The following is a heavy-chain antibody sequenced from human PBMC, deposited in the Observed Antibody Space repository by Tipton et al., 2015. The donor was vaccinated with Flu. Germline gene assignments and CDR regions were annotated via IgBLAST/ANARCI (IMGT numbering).Heavy chain of an antibody. CDR3: ASDPIYGYGNNYYGYAFDI. D-gene: IGHD5-24*01. V-gene: IGHV4-61*02. Sequence: TLSLTCTVSGGSISSGDYYWTWIRQPAGKELEWIGRIYTIERTNYNPSLKSRVAISLDTSKNQFALNLSSVTAADTAVYYCASDPIYGYGNNYYGYAFDIGDQVMMVSVSS. CDR2: IYTIERT. J-gene: IGHJ3*02. CDR1: GGSISSGDYY.